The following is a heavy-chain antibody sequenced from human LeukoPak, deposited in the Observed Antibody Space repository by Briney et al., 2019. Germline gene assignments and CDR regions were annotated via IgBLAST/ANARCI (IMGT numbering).Heavy chain of an antibody. CDR2: INPNSGGT. D-gene: IGHD1-20*01. J-gene: IGHJ4*02. V-gene: IGHV1-2*02. CDR3: ARDLPDNWNLGY. CDR1: GYTFTGYY. Sequence: GASVKVSCKASGYTFTGYYMHWVRQAPGQGLEWMGWINPNSGGTNYAQKFQGRVTMTRDTSISTAYMELSRLRSEDTAVYYCARDLPDNWNLGYWGQGTLVTVSS.